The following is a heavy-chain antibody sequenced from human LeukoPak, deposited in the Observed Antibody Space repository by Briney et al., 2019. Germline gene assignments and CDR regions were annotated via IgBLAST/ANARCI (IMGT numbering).Heavy chain of an antibody. CDR2: INHSGST. CDR1: GGSFSGYY. V-gene: IGHV4-34*01. J-gene: IGHJ5*02. D-gene: IGHD3-10*01. Sequence: SETLSLTCAVYGGSFSGYYWSWIRQPPGKGLEWIGEINHSGSTNYNPSLKSRVTISVDTSKNQFSLKLSSVTAADTAVYYCARASYYYGSGSYSMWFDPGGQGTLVTVSS. CDR3: ARASYYYGSGSYSMWFDP.